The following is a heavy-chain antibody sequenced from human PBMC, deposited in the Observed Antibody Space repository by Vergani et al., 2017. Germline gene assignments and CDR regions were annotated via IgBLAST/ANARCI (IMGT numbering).Heavy chain of an antibody. CDR2: IIPIFGTA. V-gene: IGHV1-69*01. J-gene: IGHJ5*02. CDR3: ARGPHPHTVTTLGQGWGWFDP. D-gene: IGHD4-11*01. CDR1: GGTFSSYA. Sequence: QVQLVQSGAEVKKPGSSVKVSCKASGGTFSSYAISWVRQAPGQGLEWMGGIIPIFGTANYAQKFQGRVTITADESTSTAYMELSSLRSEDTAVYYCARGPHPHTVTTLGQGWGWFDPWGQGTLVTVSS.